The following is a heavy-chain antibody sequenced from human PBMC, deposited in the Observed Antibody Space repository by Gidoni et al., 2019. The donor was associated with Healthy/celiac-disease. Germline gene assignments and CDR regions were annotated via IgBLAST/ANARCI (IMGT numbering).Heavy chain of an antibody. Sequence: EVQLVQSGADVKKPGESLKISCKGSGHSFTSSWIGWVCPMPGKGLEWMGIIYPGDSDTRYSPSFQGQVTISADKSISTAYLQWSSLKASDTAMYYCARHGVGIRLLRFLEWLSLDVWGQGTTVTVSS. J-gene: IGHJ6*02. V-gene: IGHV5-51*01. D-gene: IGHD3-3*01. CDR2: IYPGDSDT. CDR1: GHSFTSSW. CDR3: ARHGVGIRLLRFLEWLSLDV.